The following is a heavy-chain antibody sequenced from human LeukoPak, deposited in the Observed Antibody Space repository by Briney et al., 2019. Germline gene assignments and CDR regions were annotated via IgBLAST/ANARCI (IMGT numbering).Heavy chain of an antibody. CDR2: IYYSGST. Sequence: SETLSLTCTVSGGSTSVYYWSWIRQPPGKGLEWIGHIYYSGSTNYNPSLKSRVTISLDTSKNQFSLKLNSLTAADTAVYYCAGMSAASGYWGQGTLVTVSS. V-gene: IGHV4-59*01. D-gene: IGHD6-13*01. CDR3: AGMSAASGY. CDR1: GGSTSVYY. J-gene: IGHJ4*02.